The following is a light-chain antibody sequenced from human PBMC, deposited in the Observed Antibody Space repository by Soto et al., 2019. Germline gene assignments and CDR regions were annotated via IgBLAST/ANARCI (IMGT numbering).Light chain of an antibody. Sequence: QPVLTQPPSASGTPGQRVTISCSGSISNIGGNTVNWYQQVPGTAPKLMIYEGSKRPSGVSNRFSGSNSGTTASLTISGLQAEDEADYYCCSYAGSRVFGGGTKVTVL. CDR2: EGS. CDR3: CSYAGSRV. J-gene: IGLJ3*02. V-gene: IGLV2-23*01. CDR1: ISNIGGNT.